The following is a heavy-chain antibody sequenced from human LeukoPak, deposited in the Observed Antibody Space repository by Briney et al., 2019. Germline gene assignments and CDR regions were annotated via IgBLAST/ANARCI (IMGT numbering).Heavy chain of an antibody. CDR2: IYYSGST. Sequence: PSETLSLTCTVSGGSISSYYWSWVRQPPGKGLEWIGYIYYSGSTNYNPSLKSRVTISVDTSKNQFSLKLSSVTAADTAVYYCARDVPISYWGQGTLVTVSS. D-gene: IGHD5-12*01. CDR3: ARDVPISY. V-gene: IGHV4-59*01. CDR1: GGSISSYY. J-gene: IGHJ4*02.